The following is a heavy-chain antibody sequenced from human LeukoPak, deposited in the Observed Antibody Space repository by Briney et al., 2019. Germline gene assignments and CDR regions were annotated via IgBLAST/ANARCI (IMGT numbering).Heavy chain of an antibody. CDR1: GGTFSSYA. V-gene: IGHV1-69*13. CDR2: IIPIFGTA. CDR3: ALLLWFGGGAFD. D-gene: IGHD3-10*01. J-gene: IGHJ4*02. Sequence: SVKVSCKASGGTFSSYAISWMRQAPGQGLEWMGGIIPIFGTANYAQKFQGRVTITADESTSTAYMELSSLRSEDTAVYYCALLLWFGGGAFDWGQGTLVTVSS.